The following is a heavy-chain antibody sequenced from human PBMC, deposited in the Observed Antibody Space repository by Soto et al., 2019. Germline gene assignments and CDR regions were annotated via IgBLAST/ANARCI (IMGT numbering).Heavy chain of an antibody. Sequence: QVQLVQSGAEVKKPGSSVKVSCKASGGTFSSYAISWVRQAPGQGLEWMGGIIPIFGTANYAQKFQGRVTITEDKSTSTAYMELSSLRSEDTDVYYCARDRAEDIAVAGTGYYYYGMDVWGQGPTVTVSS. CDR2: IIPIFGTA. D-gene: IGHD6-19*01. J-gene: IGHJ6*02. V-gene: IGHV1-69*06. CDR3: ARDRAEDIAVAGTGYYYYGMDV. CDR1: GGTFSSYA.